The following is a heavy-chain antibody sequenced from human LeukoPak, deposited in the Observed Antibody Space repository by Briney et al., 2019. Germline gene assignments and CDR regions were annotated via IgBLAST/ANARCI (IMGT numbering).Heavy chain of an antibody. CDR1: GGSMSSYY. V-gene: IGHV4-59*08. CDR3: ARGARAGYILEPFDY. J-gene: IGHJ4*02. CDR2: IYYSVST. D-gene: IGHD5-24*01. Sequence: PSETQSLTCTVSGGSMSSYYWSWIRQPPGKGLEWVGYIYYSVSTKYNPSRKSRVTISVDTYKNQFSLKLSSVTAADTAVYYCARGARAGYILEPFDYWGQGTVATVSS.